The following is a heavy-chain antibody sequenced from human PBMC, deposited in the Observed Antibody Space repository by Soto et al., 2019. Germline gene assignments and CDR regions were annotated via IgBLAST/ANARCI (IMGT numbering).Heavy chain of an antibody. CDR1: GYTLTGLS. V-gene: IGHV1-24*01. D-gene: IGHD3-22*01. J-gene: IGHJ3*01. CDR2: FDPEDGET. Sequence: GASVKVSCKVSGYTLTGLSMHWVRQAPGKGLEWMGGFDPEDGETIYAQKFQGRVTMTEDTSTDTAYMELSSLRSEDTAVYYCAVLVGVTMIVVVPPTWGQGTMVTVSS. CDR3: AVLVGVTMIVVVPPT.